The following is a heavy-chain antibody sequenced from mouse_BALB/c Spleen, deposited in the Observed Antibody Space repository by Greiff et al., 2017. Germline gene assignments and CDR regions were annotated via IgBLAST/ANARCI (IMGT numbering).Heavy chain of an antibody. V-gene: IGHV5-6-4*01. CDR1: GFTFSSYT. CDR2: ISSGGSYT. J-gene: IGHJ3*01. Sequence: EVQLVESGGGLVKPGGSLKLSCAASGFTFSSYTMSWVRQTPEKRLEWVATISSGGSYTYYPDSVKGRFTISRDNAKNTLYLQMSSLKSEDTAMYYCTRPDEAWFAYWGQGTLVTVSA. CDR3: TRPDEAWFAY. D-gene: IGHD2-3*01.